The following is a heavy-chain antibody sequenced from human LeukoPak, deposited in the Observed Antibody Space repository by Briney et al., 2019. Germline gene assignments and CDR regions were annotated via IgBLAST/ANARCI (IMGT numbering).Heavy chain of an antibody. CDR3: ARAPGGRLLGVYFDY. CDR2: IIPIFGTA. D-gene: IGHD2-8*02. V-gene: IGHV1-69*01. Sequence: SVKVSCKASGGTFSSYAISWVRQAPGQGLEWMGGIIPIFGTANYAQKFQGRVTITADESTSTAYMELNSLRSEDTAVYYCARAPGGRLLGVYFDYWGQGTLVTVSS. J-gene: IGHJ4*02. CDR1: GGTFSSYA.